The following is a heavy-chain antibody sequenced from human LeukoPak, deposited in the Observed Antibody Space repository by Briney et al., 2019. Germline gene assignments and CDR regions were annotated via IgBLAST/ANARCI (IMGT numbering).Heavy chain of an antibody. CDR3: TSPPLGYCSTTSCLQYFEQ. CDR1: GFTFSDYY. Sequence: GGSLRLSCAASGFTFSDYYMSWIRQAPGKGLEWVSYISSSGSIIDYADSVRGRFTISRDNAKNSLYLQMNGLRAEDTAVYYCTSPPLGYCSTTSCLQYFEQWGQGTLVTVSS. D-gene: IGHD2-2*01. CDR2: ISSSGSII. J-gene: IGHJ1*01. V-gene: IGHV3-11*04.